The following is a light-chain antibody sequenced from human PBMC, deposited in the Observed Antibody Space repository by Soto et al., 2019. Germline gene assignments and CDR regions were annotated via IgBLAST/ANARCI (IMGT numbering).Light chain of an antibody. J-gene: IGKJ1*01. CDR2: GAS. Sequence: EIVLPQSPGTLSLSPGERATLSCRASQSVSSSYLAWYQQKPGQAPRLLIYGASTRATDIPPSFTGSGSGTEFTLTISSLQPDDFATYYCQHYNSYSEAFGQGTKVDIK. CDR3: QHYNSYSEA. V-gene: IGKV3-20*01. CDR1: QSVSSSY.